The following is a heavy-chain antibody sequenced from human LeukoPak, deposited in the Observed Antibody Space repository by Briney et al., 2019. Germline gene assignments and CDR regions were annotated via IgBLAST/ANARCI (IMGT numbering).Heavy chain of an antibody. D-gene: IGHD5-18*01. Sequence: SETLSLTCTVSGDSISSYYWSWIRQPPGKGLEWIGYIFDNRNTKHNPSLKSRVTISVDTSKNQFSLELSSVTAADTAVYYCARHGVVDTSRKYYFDYWGQGTLVTVSS. CDR2: IFDNRNT. CDR1: GDSISSYY. CDR3: ARHGVVDTSRKYYFDY. J-gene: IGHJ4*02. V-gene: IGHV4-59*08.